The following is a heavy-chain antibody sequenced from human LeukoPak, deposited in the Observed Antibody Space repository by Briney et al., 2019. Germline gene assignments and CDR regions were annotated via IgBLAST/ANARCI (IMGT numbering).Heavy chain of an antibody. J-gene: IGHJ4*02. D-gene: IGHD4-17*01. CDR2: IRSKAYGGTT. V-gene: IGHV3-49*04. Sequence: PGGSLRLSCTASGFTFGDYAMSWVRQAPKKGLEWVGFIRSKAYGGTTEYAASVKGRFTISRDDSKSIAYLQMNSLKTEDTAVYYCTRWGPTVSFDYWGQGTLVTVSS. CDR3: TRWGPTVSFDY. CDR1: GFTFGDYA.